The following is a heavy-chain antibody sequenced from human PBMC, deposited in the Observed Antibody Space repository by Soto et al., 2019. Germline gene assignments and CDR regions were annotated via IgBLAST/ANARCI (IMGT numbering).Heavy chain of an antibody. V-gene: IGHV3-30*18. CDR2: ISYDGSNK. J-gene: IGHJ6*02. Sequence: SLRLSCAASGFTLSSYGLHWVRQAPGKGLEWVAVISYDGSNKYYEDSVKGRFNISRDNSKNTLYLQMNSLRAEDTAVYYCAKDRQQIYYYGMDVWGQGTTVTVSS. D-gene: IGHD6-13*01. CDR3: AKDRQQIYYYGMDV. CDR1: GFTLSSYG.